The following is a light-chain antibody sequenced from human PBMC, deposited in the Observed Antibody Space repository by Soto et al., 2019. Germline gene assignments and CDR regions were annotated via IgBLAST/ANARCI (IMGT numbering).Light chain of an antibody. J-gene: IGLJ1*01. V-gene: IGLV1-44*01. CDR2: SNH. Sequence: QSVLTQPPSASGTPGQRVTISCSASSGSLSVDWYQHLPGTAPKLLIQSNHQRPSGVPDRFSGSKSGTSASLAISVLQSEDDADYYCAAWDDSLNGLYVFGTGTKLTVL. CDR1: SGSLS. CDR3: AAWDDSLNGLYV.